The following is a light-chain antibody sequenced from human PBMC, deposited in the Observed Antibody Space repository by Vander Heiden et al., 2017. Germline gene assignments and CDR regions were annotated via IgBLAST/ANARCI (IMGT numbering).Light chain of an antibody. CDR1: SSNIGRNT. CDR3: ATWDDSLNGVV. Sequence: QSVLTQPPSASATPGQRVIISFSGSSSNIGRNTVNWHQQLPGTAPKLLIYSNNQRPSGVPDRFSGSKSGTVASLAISGLQSEDEANYYCATWDDSLNGVVFGGGTKLTVL. V-gene: IGLV1-44*01. J-gene: IGLJ2*01. CDR2: SNN.